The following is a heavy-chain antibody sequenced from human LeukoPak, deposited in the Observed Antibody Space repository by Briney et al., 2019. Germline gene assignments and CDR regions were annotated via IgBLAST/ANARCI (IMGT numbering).Heavy chain of an antibody. V-gene: IGHV3-23*01. CDR2: ITGSGGTT. CDR1: GFTFSGYA. CDR3: ARDRPLDY. J-gene: IGHJ4*02. Sequence: PGGSLRLSCAATGFTFSGYAMTWVRQAPGKGLEWVSGITGSGGTTYYAESVKGRFTISRDNSKNTLYLKMNNLRAEDTAVYYCARDRPLDYWGQGTLVTVSS.